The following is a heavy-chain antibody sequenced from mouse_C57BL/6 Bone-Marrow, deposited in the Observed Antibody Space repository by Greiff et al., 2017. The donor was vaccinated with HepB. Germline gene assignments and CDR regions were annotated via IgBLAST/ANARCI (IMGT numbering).Heavy chain of an antibody. CDR3: ARHGGYYSNYLAWFAY. V-gene: IGHV1-62-2*01. CDR1: GYTFTEYT. D-gene: IGHD2-5*01. J-gene: IGHJ3*01. Sequence: VQRVESGAELVKPGASVKLSCKASGYTFTEYTIHWVKQRSGQGLEWIGWFYPGSGSIKYNEKFKDKATLTADKSSSTVYMELSRLTSEDSAVYFCARHGGYYSNYLAWFAYWGQGTLVTVSA. CDR2: FYPGSGSI.